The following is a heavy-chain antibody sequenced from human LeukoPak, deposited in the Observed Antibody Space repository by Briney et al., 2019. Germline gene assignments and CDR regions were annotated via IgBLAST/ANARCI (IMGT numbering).Heavy chain of an antibody. CDR2: IYPGDSDT. V-gene: IGHV5-51*01. CDR3: ASGRTGYSSRFDY. Sequence: GESLKISCKGSGYSFTSYWIGWVRQMPGKGLEWIGIIYPGDSDTRYRPSFQGQVTISADKSISTAYLQWSSLKASDTAMYYCASGRTGYSSRFDYWGQGTLVTVSS. D-gene: IGHD6-19*01. CDR1: GYSFTSYW. J-gene: IGHJ4*02.